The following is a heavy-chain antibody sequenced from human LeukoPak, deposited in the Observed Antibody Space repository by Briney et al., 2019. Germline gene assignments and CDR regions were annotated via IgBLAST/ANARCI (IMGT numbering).Heavy chain of an antibody. CDR3: ARCSGYHWFDP. Sequence: SETLSLTSAVSGGSISSGGYSWSWIRQPPGKGLEWIGYIYYSGSTYYNPSLKSRVTISVDTSKNQFSLKLSSVTAADTAVYYCARCSGYHWFDPWGQGTLVTVSS. V-gene: IGHV4-30-4*07. D-gene: IGHD3-22*01. J-gene: IGHJ5*02. CDR1: GGSISSGGYS. CDR2: IYYSGST.